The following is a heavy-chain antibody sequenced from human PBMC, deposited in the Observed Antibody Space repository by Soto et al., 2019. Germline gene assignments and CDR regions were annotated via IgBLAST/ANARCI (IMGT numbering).Heavy chain of an antibody. D-gene: IGHD2-2*01. V-gene: IGHV3-23*01. J-gene: IGHJ4*02. CDR1: GFSFSTCA. Sequence: EVQLLESWGTLVQPGGSLRLSCVASGFSFSTCAMSWVRQAPGKGLEWVSGISASGGRTYFADSVKGRFTVSRDNSNNKLFLQLNRLRDDDTAVYYCAKASYATPTAQGQLDHWGQGTLVTVSS. CDR3: AKASYATPTAQGQLDH. CDR2: ISASGGRT.